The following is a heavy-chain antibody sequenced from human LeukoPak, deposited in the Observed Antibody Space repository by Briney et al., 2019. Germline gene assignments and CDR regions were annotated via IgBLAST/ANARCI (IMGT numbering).Heavy chain of an antibody. J-gene: IGHJ4*02. CDR3: AAKPLWYGDR. CDR2: ISVGDRPYT. V-gene: IGHV3-21*06. CDR1: GFSFSRSS. Sequence: GGSRRLSCATSGFSFSRSSIIWFRQAPGRGREWVSSISVGDRPYTYYADSLKGRLTISPDNARNLVNLQMNSLRGEDTAVYYCAAKPLWYGDRWGQGTLVTVSS. D-gene: IGHD3-10*01.